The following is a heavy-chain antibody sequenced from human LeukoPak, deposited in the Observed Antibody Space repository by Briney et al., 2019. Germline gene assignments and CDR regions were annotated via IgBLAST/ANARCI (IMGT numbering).Heavy chain of an antibody. V-gene: IGHV3-30*14. CDR1: GFTFSSYA. CDR2: ISYDGSNK. Sequence: GRSLRLSCAASGFTFSSYAMHWVRQAPGKGLEWVAVISYDGSNKYYADSVKGRFTISRDNSKNTLYLQMNSLRAEDTAVYYCARALFDGYYFDYWGQGTLVTVSS. J-gene: IGHJ4*02. D-gene: IGHD3-16*01. CDR3: ARALFDGYYFDY.